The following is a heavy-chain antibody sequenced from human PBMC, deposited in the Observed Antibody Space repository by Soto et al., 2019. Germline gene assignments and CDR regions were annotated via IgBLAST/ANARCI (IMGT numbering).Heavy chain of an antibody. CDR3: ARGPYEYVWGSDPPHFDY. CDR1: GFTFSDYY. D-gene: IGHD3-16*02. V-gene: IGHV3-11*01. CDR2: ISSSGSTI. J-gene: IGHJ4*02. Sequence: TGGSLRLSCAASGFTFSDYYMSWIRQAPGQALEWVSYISSSGSTIYYADSVKGRFTISRDNAKNSLYLQMNSLRAEDTAVYYCARGPYEYVWGSDPPHFDYWGQGTLVTVSS.